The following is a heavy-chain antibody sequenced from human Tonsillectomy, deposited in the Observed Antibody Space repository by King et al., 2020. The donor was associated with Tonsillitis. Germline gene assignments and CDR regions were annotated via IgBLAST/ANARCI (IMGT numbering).Heavy chain of an antibody. CDR1: GFTFSSYA. V-gene: IGHV3-23*04. D-gene: IGHD3-22*01. CDR2: ISGRGDST. J-gene: IGHJ3*02. Sequence: VQLVESGGGLVQPGGSLRLSCAASGFTFSSYAMSWVRQAPGKGLEWVSAISGRGDSTNYADSVKGRFTIYRDNSKKTLFLQMNTLRAEDTAVYYCAKSTDTSGPGAFDIWGQGTMVTVSS. CDR3: AKSTDTSGPGAFDI.